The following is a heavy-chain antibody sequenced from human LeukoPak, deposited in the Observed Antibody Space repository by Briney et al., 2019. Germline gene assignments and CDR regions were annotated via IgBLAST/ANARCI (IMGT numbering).Heavy chain of an antibody. D-gene: IGHD6-13*01. CDR3: ARGRHTYSSSWYLGY. CDR2: IYYSGST. CDR1: GGSISSNSYY. Sequence: SETLSLTCTVSGGSISSNSYYWGWIRQPPGKGLEWIGSIYYSGSTYYKPSLKSRVTISVDTSKNQFSLKVTSVTAADTAVYYCARGRHTYSSSWYLGYWGQGTLVTVSS. V-gene: IGHV4-39*07. J-gene: IGHJ4*02.